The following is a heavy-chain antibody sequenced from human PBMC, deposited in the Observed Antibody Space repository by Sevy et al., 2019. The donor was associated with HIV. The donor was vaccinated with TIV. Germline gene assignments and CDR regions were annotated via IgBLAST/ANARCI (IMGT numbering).Heavy chain of an antibody. D-gene: IGHD5-12*01. CDR2: ISSSSSYI. CDR1: GFTFSSYS. J-gene: IGHJ4*02. V-gene: IGHV3-21*01. Sequence: GGSLRLSCAASGFTFSSYSMNWVRQAPWKGLEWVSSISSSSSYIYYADSVKGRFTISRDNAKNSLYLQMNSLRAEDTAVYYCARAPFDYRLDYWGQGTLVTVSS. CDR3: ARAPFDYRLDY.